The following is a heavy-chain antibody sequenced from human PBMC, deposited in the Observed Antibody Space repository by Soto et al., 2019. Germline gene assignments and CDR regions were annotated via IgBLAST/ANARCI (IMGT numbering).Heavy chain of an antibody. Sequence: QVQLQQWGAGLLKPSETLSLTCAVYGGSFSGYYWSWIRQPPGKGLEWIGEINHSGSTNYNPSLKSRVNISVDTSKNQFSLKLSSVTAADTAVYYCAGTDRYSYGYSDDGWGQGTLVTVSS. D-gene: IGHD5-18*01. V-gene: IGHV4-34*01. J-gene: IGHJ4*02. CDR3: AGTDRYSYGYSDDG. CDR1: GGSFSGYY. CDR2: INHSGST.